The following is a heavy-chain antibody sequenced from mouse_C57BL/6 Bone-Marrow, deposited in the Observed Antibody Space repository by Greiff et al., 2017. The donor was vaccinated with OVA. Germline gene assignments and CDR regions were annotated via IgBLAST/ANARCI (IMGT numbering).Heavy chain of an antibody. Sequence: EVKLQESGGGLVQPGGSLKLSCAASGFTFSDYGMAWVRQAPRKGPEWVAFISNLAYSIYYADTVTGRFTISRENAKNTLYLEMSSLRSEDTAMYYCARLRRPTMATPGAMDYWGQGTSVTVSS. V-gene: IGHV5-15*01. CDR2: ISNLAYSI. CDR1: GFTFSDYG. CDR3: ARLRRPTMATPGAMDY. D-gene: IGHD1-1*02. J-gene: IGHJ4*01.